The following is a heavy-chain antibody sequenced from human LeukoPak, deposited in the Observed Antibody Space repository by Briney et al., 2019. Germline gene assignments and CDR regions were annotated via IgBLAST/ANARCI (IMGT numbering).Heavy chain of an antibody. V-gene: IGHV4-59*01. Sequence: SETLSLTCTVSGGSISSYYWSWIRQPPGKGLEWIGYIYYSGSTNYNPSLKSRVTISVDTSKNQFSLKLSSVTAADTAVYYCARLDYYDSSRGFDYWGQGTLVTVSS. D-gene: IGHD3-22*01. CDR2: IYYSGST. CDR1: GGSISSYY. CDR3: ARLDYYDSSRGFDY. J-gene: IGHJ4*02.